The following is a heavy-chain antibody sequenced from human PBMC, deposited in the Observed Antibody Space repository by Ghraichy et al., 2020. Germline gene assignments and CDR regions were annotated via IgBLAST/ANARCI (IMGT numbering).Heavy chain of an antibody. Sequence: SETLSLTCTVSGGSISSYYWSWIRQPPGKGLEWIGYIYYSGSTNYNPSLKSRVTISVDTSKNQFSLKLSSVTAADTAVYYCARRVGRSITGTPPRSYYYYYMDVWGKGTTVTVSS. D-gene: IGHD1-7*01. J-gene: IGHJ6*03. CDR3: ARRVGRSITGTPPRSYYYYYMDV. CDR2: IYYSGST. V-gene: IGHV4-59*08. CDR1: GGSISSYY.